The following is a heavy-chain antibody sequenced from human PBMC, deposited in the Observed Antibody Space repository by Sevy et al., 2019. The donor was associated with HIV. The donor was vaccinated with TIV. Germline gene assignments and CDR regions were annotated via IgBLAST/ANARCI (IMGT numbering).Heavy chain of an antibody. J-gene: IGHJ6*03. V-gene: IGHV4-39*01. CDR3: ARTLTSLDYMDV. CDR1: GGSISSSSYY. CDR2: IYYSGST. D-gene: IGHD3-16*01. Sequence: SETLSLTCTVSGGSISSSSYYWGWIRQPPGQGLEWIGSIYYSGSTYYNPSLKSRVTISVDTSKNQFSLKLSSVTAADTAVYYCARTLTSLDYMDVWGKGTTVTVSS.